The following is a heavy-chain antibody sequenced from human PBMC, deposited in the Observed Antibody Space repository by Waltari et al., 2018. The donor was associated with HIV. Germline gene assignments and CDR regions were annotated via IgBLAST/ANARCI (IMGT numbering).Heavy chain of an antibody. CDR3: TRGQAGAFDI. Sequence: EVQLVESGGGLVQPGGSLRLSCAASGFTFSSYWLPWARQAPGKGLVWVSRINSDGSIRSYEDSVKGRFTISRDNAKNTLYLQMNSLRAEDTAVYYCTRGQAGAFDIWGQGTMVTVSS. CDR1: GFTFSSYW. V-gene: IGHV3-74*01. J-gene: IGHJ3*02. CDR2: INSDGSIR.